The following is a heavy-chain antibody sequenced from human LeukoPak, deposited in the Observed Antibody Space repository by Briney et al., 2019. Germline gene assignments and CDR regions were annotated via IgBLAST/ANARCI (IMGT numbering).Heavy chain of an antibody. CDR2: IYYSGST. J-gene: IGHJ4*02. CDR1: GGSISRSSYS. D-gene: IGHD3-10*01. Sequence: SETLSLTCTVSGGSISRSSYSWGWVRQPPGKGLEWVGNIYYSGSTYYNPSLKSRVTISVDTSKNQFSLKLSSVTAADTAVYYCARAPKGPGSGYYFDYWGQGTLVTVSS. CDR3: ARAPKGPGSGYYFDY. V-gene: IGHV4-39*01.